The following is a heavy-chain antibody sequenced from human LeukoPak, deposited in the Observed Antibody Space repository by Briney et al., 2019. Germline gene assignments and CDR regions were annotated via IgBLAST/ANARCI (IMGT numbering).Heavy chain of an antibody. V-gene: IGHV4-31*03. Sequence: SETLSLTCTVSGGSISSGGYYWSWIRQHPGKGLEWIGYIYYSGSTYYNPSLKSRVTISVDTSKNQFSLKLSSLTAADTAVFYCARVEYSSSWNYFDYWGQGTLVTVSS. CDR1: GGSISSGGYY. CDR3: ARVEYSSSWNYFDY. D-gene: IGHD6-13*01. CDR2: IYYSGST. J-gene: IGHJ4*02.